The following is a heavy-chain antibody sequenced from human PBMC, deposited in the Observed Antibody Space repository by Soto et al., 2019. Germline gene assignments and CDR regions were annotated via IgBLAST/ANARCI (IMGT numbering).Heavy chain of an antibody. D-gene: IGHD4-17*01. CDR1: GGSFSNKTYY. CDR2: VYYSGTT. Sequence: SETLSLTCSVSGGSFSNKTYYWNWIRQPPGKGLEWIGYVYYSGTTNYNPSLKSRVTISVDLSKNQFSLRLSSVTTADTALYYCARTTAVPNTLRARYFFDYWGQGTLVTVSS. CDR3: ARTTAVPNTLRARYFFDY. J-gene: IGHJ4*02. V-gene: IGHV4-61*01.